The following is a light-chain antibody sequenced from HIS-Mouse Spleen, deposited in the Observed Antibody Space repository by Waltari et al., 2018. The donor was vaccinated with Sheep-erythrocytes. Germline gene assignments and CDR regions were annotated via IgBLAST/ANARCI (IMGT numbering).Light chain of an antibody. Sequence: QAVLTQPSSLSASPGASASPTCTLRSGLNVGTYRIYWYQHKPGSPPQYLLRYKSDSDKQQGSGVPSRFSGSKDASANAGILLISGLQSEDEADYYCCSYAGSSTPWVFGGGTKLTVL. V-gene: IGLV5-45*03. CDR1: SGLNVGTYR. J-gene: IGLJ3*02. CDR2: YKSDSDK. CDR3: CSYAGSSTPWV.